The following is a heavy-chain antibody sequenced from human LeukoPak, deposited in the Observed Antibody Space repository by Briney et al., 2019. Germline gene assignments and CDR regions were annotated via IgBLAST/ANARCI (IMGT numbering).Heavy chain of an antibody. CDR3: ARTTEGYAGGPGYSYYYYMDV. Sequence: PSETLSLTCTVSGGSISSYYWSWIRQPPGKGLEWIGYIHYSGSTHYNPSLKSRVTISVDTSKNQVSLKLRSVTAADTAVYYCARTTEGYAGGPGYSYYYYMDVWGKGTTVTISS. D-gene: IGHD5-12*01. V-gene: IGHV4-59*01. J-gene: IGHJ6*03. CDR2: IHYSGST. CDR1: GGSISSYY.